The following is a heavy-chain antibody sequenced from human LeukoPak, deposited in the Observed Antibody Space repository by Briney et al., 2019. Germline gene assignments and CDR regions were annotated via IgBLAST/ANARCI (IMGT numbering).Heavy chain of an antibody. D-gene: IGHD6-13*01. V-gene: IGHV4-34*01. CDR3: ARGGTTWYIDY. Sequence: SETLSLTCAVYGGSFSGYYWSWIRQPPGKGLEWIGEIHHSGSTNYNPSLKSRVTISQTSKNQFSLKLSSVTAADTAVYYCARGGTTWYIDYWGQGTLVTVSS. J-gene: IGHJ4*02. CDR1: GGSFSGYY. CDR2: IHHSGST.